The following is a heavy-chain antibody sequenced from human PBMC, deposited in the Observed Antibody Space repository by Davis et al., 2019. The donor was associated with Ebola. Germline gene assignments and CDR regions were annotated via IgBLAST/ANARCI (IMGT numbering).Heavy chain of an antibody. CDR2: IYSGGST. V-gene: IGHV3-66*01. J-gene: IGHJ4*02. CDR1: GFTVSSNY. CDR3: ARVGRDGYNWADY. D-gene: IGHD5-24*01. Sequence: PGGSLRLSCAASGFTVSSNYMSWVRQAPGKGLEWVSVIYSGGSTYYADSVKGRFTISRDNSKNTLYLQMNSLRAEDTAVYYCARVGRDGYNWADYWGQGTLATVSS.